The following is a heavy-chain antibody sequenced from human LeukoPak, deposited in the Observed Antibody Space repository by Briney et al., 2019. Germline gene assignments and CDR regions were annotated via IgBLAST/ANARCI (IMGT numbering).Heavy chain of an antibody. V-gene: IGHV3-7*01. CDR3: TRDRSRAEDD. CDR2: INQGGSDK. Sequence: GGSLKLSCAASGFTFSCHWMSWVRQAPGKGLEWVANINQGGSDKYYVDSVKGRFTISRDNANNLLYLQMNSLRGEDTAVYYCTRDRSRAEDDWGQGTLVTVSS. J-gene: IGHJ4*02. D-gene: IGHD1-14*01. CDR1: GFTFSCHW.